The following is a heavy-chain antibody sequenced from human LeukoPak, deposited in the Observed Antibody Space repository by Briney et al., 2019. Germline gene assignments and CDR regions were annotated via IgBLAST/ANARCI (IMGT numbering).Heavy chain of an antibody. CDR2: IYYSGST. J-gene: IGHJ6*03. D-gene: IGHD6-6*01. CDR1: GGSISSSSYY. Sequence: SETLSLTCTVSGGSISSSSYYWGWIRQPPGKGLEWIGSIYYSGSTYYNPSLKSRVTISVDTSKNQFSLKLSSVTAADTAVYYCVRVLSSSNYYYYMDVWGKGTTVTISS. V-gene: IGHV4-39*07. CDR3: VRVLSSSNYYYYMDV.